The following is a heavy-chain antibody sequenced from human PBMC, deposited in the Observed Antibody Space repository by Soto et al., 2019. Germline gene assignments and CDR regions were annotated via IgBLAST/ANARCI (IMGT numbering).Heavy chain of an antibody. Sequence: SETLSLTCTVSGASISSGGYYWTWIRQYPGKGLEWIGYVYYGGNTNFNPSLRSRVAMSVDRSKNQFSLDLKSVTVADTAVYYCARDRSGRRYFYHLWGPGTLVTVSS. CDR1: GASISSGGYY. D-gene: IGHD1-26*01. J-gene: IGHJ5*02. V-gene: IGHV4-31*03. CDR2: VYYGGNT. CDR3: ARDRSGRRYFYHL.